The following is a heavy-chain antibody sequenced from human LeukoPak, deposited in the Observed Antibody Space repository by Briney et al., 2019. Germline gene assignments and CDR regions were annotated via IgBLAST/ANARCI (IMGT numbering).Heavy chain of an antibody. V-gene: IGHV1-69*06. Sequence: SVKVSCKASGYTFTGYYMHWARQAPGQGLEWMGGIIPIFGTANYAQKFQGRVTITADKSTSTAYMELSSLRSEDTAVYYCARVNGDTEYYFDYWGQGTLVTVSS. CDR1: GYTFTGYY. D-gene: IGHD4-17*01. CDR3: ARVNGDTEYYFDY. CDR2: IIPIFGTA. J-gene: IGHJ4*02.